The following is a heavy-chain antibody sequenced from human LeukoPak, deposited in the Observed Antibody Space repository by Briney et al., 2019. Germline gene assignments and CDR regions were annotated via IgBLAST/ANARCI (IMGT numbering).Heavy chain of an antibody. Sequence: GGSLRLSCAASGFTFSSYAMSWVRQAPGKGLEWVSAISGSGGSTYYADSVKGRFTISRDNSKNTLYLQMNSLRAEDTAVYYCAKDPYFLEWLLRSLDYYYMDVWGKGTTVTVSS. CDR3: AKDPYFLEWLLRSLDYYYMDV. CDR2: ISGSGGST. V-gene: IGHV3-23*01. D-gene: IGHD3-3*01. J-gene: IGHJ6*03. CDR1: GFTFSSYA.